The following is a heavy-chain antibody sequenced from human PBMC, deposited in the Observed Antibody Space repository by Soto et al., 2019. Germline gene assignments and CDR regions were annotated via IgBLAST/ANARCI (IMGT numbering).Heavy chain of an antibody. J-gene: IGHJ6*02. CDR2: IYYSGST. D-gene: IGHD3-3*01. Sequence: SETLSLTCTVSGGSISSYYWSWIRQPPGKGLEWIGYIYYSGSTNYNPSLKSRVTISVDTSKNQFSLKLSSVTAADTAAYYCARDRAVGYYDFWSGYYRGQNYYGMDVWGQGTTVTVSS. CDR1: GGSISSYY. V-gene: IGHV4-59*01. CDR3: ARDRAVGYYDFWSGYYRGQNYYGMDV.